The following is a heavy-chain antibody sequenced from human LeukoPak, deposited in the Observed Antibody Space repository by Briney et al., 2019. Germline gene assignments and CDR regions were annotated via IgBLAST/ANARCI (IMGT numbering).Heavy chain of an antibody. CDR3: ASASGDIVVVPAAPDY. J-gene: IGHJ4*02. CDR2: IYYSGST. Sequence: SETLSLTCTVSGGSISSSSYYWGWIRQPPGKGLEWIGSIYYSGSTYYNPSLKSRVTISVDTSKNQFSLKLSSVTAADTAVYYCASASGDIVVVPAAPDYWGQGTLVTVSS. D-gene: IGHD2-2*01. V-gene: IGHV4-39*01. CDR1: GGSISSSSYY.